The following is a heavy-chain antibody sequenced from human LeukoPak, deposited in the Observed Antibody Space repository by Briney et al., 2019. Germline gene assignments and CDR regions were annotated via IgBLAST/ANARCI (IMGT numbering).Heavy chain of an antibody. CDR1: GYTLTSYG. V-gene: IGHV1-18*01. Sequence: ASVKVSCKASGYTLTSYGISWVRQAPGQGLEWMGWISGYNGNTNYAQKLQGRVTMTTDTSTSTAYMELRSLRSDDTAVYYCARDRVMGCSSTSCYSNWFDPWGQRTLVTVSS. CDR3: ARDRVMGCSSTSCYSNWFDP. CDR2: ISGYNGNT. J-gene: IGHJ5*02. D-gene: IGHD2-2*01.